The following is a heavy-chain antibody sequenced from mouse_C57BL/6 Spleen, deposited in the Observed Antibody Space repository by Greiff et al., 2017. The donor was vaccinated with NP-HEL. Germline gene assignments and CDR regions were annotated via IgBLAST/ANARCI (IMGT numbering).Heavy chain of an antibody. CDR1: GYTFTNYW. V-gene: IGHV1-63*01. Sequence: VKLMESGAELVRPGTSVKMSCKASGYTFTNYWIGWAKQRPGHGLEWIGDIYPGGGYTNYNEKFKGKATLTADKSSSTAYMQFSSLTSEDSAIYYCARRYYSKGDYFDYWGQGTTLTVSS. CDR3: ARRYYSKGDYFDY. CDR2: IYPGGGYT. D-gene: IGHD2-5*01. J-gene: IGHJ2*01.